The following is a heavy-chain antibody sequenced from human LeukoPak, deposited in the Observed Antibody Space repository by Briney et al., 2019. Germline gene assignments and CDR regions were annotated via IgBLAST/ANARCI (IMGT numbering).Heavy chain of an antibody. D-gene: IGHD6-13*01. CDR1: GFTFSSYG. CDR3: ARENISWYWGRKTYFDY. CDR2: ISYDGSNK. J-gene: IGHJ4*02. Sequence: GGSLRLSCAASGFTFSSYGMHWVRQAPGKGLEWVAIISYDGSNKYYADSVKGRFTISRDNSKNTLYLQMNSLRAEDTAVYYCARENISWYWGRKTYFDYWGQGTLVTVSS. V-gene: IGHV3-30*03.